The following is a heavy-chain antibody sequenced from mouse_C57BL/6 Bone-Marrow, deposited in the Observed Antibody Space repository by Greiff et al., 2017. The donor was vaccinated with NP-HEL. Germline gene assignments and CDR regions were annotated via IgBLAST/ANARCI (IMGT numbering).Heavy chain of an antibody. Sequence: EVQLQQSGAELVRPGASVKLSCTASGFNIKDDYMHWVKQRPEQGLEWIGWIDPENGDTEYASKFQGKATITADTSSNTAYLQLSSLTSEDTAVYYCTTGTAQATIAYWGQGTLVTVSA. J-gene: IGHJ3*01. CDR2: IDPENGDT. V-gene: IGHV14-4*01. CDR3: TTGTAQATIAY. CDR1: GFNIKDDY. D-gene: IGHD3-2*02.